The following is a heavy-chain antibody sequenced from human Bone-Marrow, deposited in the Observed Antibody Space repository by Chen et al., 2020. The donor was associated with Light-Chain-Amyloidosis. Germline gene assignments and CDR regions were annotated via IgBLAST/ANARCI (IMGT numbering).Heavy chain of an antibody. CDR1: GFTFSSYA. CDR3: ASRARELLWFGELSAVVGYFDL. D-gene: IGHD3-10*01. CDR2: ISGSGGST. V-gene: IGHV3-23*04. J-gene: IGHJ2*01. Sequence: EVQLVESGGGLVQPGGSLRLSCAASGFTFSSYAMSWVRQAPGKGLEWVSAISGSGGSTYYPDSVKGRFTISRDNSKNTLYLQMNSLRAEDTAVYYCASRARELLWFGELSAVVGYFDLWGRGTLVTVSS.